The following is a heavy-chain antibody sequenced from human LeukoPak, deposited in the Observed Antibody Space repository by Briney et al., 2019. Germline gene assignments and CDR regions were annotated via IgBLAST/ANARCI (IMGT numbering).Heavy chain of an antibody. J-gene: IGHJ4*02. CDR3: ARSFSGYRDY. CDR2: INSDVSTT. D-gene: IGHD3-22*01. V-gene: IGHV3-74*01. Sequence: GGSLRLSCAASGFTSSAYWMHWVRQVPGKGLVWVSRINSDVSTTNYADSVKGRFTISRDNAKNTVYLQMNSLRVEDTGVYYCARSFSGYRDYWGQGTQVSVSS. CDR1: GFTSSAYW.